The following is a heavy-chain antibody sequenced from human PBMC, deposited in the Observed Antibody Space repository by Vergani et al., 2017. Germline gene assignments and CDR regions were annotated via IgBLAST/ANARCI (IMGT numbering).Heavy chain of an antibody. Sequence: QVTLKESGPVLVKPTETLTLTCTVSGFSLSNARMGVSWIRQPPGKALEWLAHIFSNDEKSYSTSLKSRLTISKDTSKSQVVLTMTNMDPVDTATYYCARTWYYYDSSGYPHFDYWGQGTLVIVSS. CDR1: GFSLSNARMG. V-gene: IGHV2-26*01. CDR3: ARTWYYYDSSGYPHFDY. J-gene: IGHJ4*02. CDR2: IFSNDEK. D-gene: IGHD3-22*01.